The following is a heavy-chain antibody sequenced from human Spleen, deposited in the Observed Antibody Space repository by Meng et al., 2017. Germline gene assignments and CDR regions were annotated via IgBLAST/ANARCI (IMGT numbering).Heavy chain of an antibody. CDR1: HGYIRRCNNH. V-gene: IGHV4-31*11. CDR2: IFYRGST. J-gene: IGHJ4*02. D-gene: IGHD3-10*01. Sequence: LREHVQRLVKLSHTLPLTGGFFHGYIRRCNNHWTWSRQLPGEGLEWIGNIFYRGSTTSNPSLRSRITMSLATSKNQFSLKLTSVTAADTAVYYCARDGKVRGVYDYWGQGTLVTVSS. CDR3: ARDGKVRGVYDY.